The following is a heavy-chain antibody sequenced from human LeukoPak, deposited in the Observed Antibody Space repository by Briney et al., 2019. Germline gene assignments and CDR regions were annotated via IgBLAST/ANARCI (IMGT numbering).Heavy chain of an antibody. V-gene: IGHV4-31*03. CDR3: ASHRTVIPYYYYGMDV. Sequence: SETLSLTCTVSGGSISSGGYYWSWIRQHPGKGLEWIGYIYYSGSTYYNPSLKSRVTISVDTSKNQFSLKLSSVTAADTAVYYCASHRTVIPYYYYGMDVWGQGTTVTVSS. CDR1: GGSISSGGYY. D-gene: IGHD4-17*01. J-gene: IGHJ6*02. CDR2: IYYSGST.